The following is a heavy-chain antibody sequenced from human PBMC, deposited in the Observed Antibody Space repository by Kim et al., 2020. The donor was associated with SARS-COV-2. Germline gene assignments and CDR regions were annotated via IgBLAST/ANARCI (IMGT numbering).Heavy chain of an antibody. J-gene: IGHJ4*02. Sequence: YSQKFQGRVTITGDTSASTVYMELSSLRSEDTAVYYCARDYSSSWFAFFDYWGQGTLVTVSS. D-gene: IGHD6-13*01. V-gene: IGHV1-3*01. CDR3: ARDYSSSWFAFFDY.